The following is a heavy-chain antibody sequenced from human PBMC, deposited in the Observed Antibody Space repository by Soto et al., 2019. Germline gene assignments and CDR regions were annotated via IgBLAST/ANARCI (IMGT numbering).Heavy chain of an antibody. D-gene: IGHD3-10*01. CDR2: ISSSGSSI. V-gene: IGHV3-11*01. Sequence: QVQLVESGGGLVKPGGSLRLSCAASGLTFSDCYMNWIRQAPGKGLEWVTYISSSGSSINYAGSVKGRFTISRDNAKNSMYLQMSSLRAVDTAMYYCARVRFGEWGYAMDVWGQGTTVTVSS. J-gene: IGHJ6*02. CDR3: ARVRFGEWGYAMDV. CDR1: GLTFSDCY.